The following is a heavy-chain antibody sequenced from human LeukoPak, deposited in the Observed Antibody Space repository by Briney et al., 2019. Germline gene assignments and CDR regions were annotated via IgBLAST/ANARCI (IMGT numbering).Heavy chain of an antibody. CDR3: ARDNTGSYEY. J-gene: IGHJ4*02. Sequence: GGSLRLSCAASGFTFGEYDMHWVRQAPGKGLEWVSLIRADGATTRYTDSVKGRFTISRDNSKDSLYLQMNSLRTEDTALYYCARDNTGSYEYWGQGTLVTVSP. V-gene: IGHV3-43*02. CDR1: GFTFGEYD. CDR2: IRADGATT. D-gene: IGHD1-26*01.